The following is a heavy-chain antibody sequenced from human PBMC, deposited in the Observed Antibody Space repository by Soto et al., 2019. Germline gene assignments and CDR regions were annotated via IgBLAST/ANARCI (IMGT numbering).Heavy chain of an antibody. Sequence: GGALRLSGAARAVNFTGFGMHWVRQAPGKGLEWVGRIRSKANSYATAYAASVKGRFTISRDDSKNTAYLQMNSLKTEDTAVYYCTREGSIYDFWSGYPDYWGQGTLVTVSS. CDR2: IRSKANSYAT. D-gene: IGHD3-3*01. CDR1: AVNFTGFG. CDR3: TREGSIYDFWSGYPDY. J-gene: IGHJ4*02. V-gene: IGHV3-73*01.